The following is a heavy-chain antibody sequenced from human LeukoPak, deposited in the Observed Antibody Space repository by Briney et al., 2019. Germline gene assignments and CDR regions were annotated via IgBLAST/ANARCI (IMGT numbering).Heavy chain of an antibody. CDR3: ARLLGYFAAGTCYFDS. CDR2: LSSGRSP. V-gene: IGHV3-23*05. J-gene: IGHJ4*01. D-gene: IGHD2-8*02. CDR1: GFTFSSYA. Sequence: GGSLRLSCAASGFTFSSYAMSWVRQAPGKGLEWISSLSSGRSPSYSDSLEGRLTMSSDNARNTLYLQMDYLRGEDTAMYYCARLLGYFAAGTCYFDSWGHGAQVTVSS.